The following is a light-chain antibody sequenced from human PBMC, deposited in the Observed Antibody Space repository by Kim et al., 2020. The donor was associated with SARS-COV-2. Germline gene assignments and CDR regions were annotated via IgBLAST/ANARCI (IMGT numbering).Light chain of an antibody. Sequence: SSELTQDPAVSVALGQTVRITCQGDSLRSYYATWYQQKPGQAPIVVIYGKNNRPSGIPDRFSGSSSGNTASLTITGTQAGDEADYFCYSRYINDNVLFGG. J-gene: IGLJ2*01. CDR3: YSRYINDNVL. CDR1: SLRSYY. V-gene: IGLV3-19*01. CDR2: GKN.